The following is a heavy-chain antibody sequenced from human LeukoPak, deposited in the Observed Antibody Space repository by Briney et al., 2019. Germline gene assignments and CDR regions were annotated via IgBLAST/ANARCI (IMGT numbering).Heavy chain of an antibody. CDR1: GFPFSSYW. CDR2: IKQDGGEK. D-gene: IGHD4-11*01. Sequence: GGSLRLSCAASGFPFSSYWMSWVRQAPGKGLEWVTNIKQDGGEKFYVDSVKGRFTISRDNAKNSLYLQMNSLRAEDTAVYYCAREDHSNYNYWGQGTLVTVSS. CDR3: AREDHSNYNY. J-gene: IGHJ4*02. V-gene: IGHV3-7*01.